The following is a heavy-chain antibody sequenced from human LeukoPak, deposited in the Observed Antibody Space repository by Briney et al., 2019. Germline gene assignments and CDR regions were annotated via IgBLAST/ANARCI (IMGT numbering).Heavy chain of an antibody. CDR2: IYPGDSNI. CDR3: AGTGPGYDMTGFDY. Sequence: GESLKISCKGSGHKFTPYWIGWLRQMPGKGLEWMGIIYPGDSNIKYSPSFEGQVTISADKSISTAYLQWSSLKASDTAMYYCAGTGPGYDMTGFDYWGQGTLVTVSS. CDR1: GHKFTPYW. V-gene: IGHV5-51*01. D-gene: IGHD3-9*01. J-gene: IGHJ4*02.